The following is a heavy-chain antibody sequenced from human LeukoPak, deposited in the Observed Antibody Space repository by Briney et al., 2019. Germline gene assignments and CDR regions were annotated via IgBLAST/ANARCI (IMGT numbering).Heavy chain of an antibody. CDR3: ASQTIRYSGSYLDAFDI. CDR2: INPNSGGT. CDR1: GYTFTGYY. Sequence: GASVKVFCEASGYTFTGYYMHWVRQAPGQGREWMGWINPNSGGTNYAQKFQGRVTMTRDTSISTAYMELSRLRSDDTAVYYCASQTIRYSGSYLDAFDIWGQGTMVTVSS. D-gene: IGHD1-26*01. V-gene: IGHV1-2*02. J-gene: IGHJ3*02.